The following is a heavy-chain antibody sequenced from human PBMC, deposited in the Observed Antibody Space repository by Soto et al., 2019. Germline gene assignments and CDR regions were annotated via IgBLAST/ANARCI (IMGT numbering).Heavy chain of an antibody. V-gene: IGHV1-2*04. D-gene: IGHD3-10*01. CDR3: AGGVTGSGSSLHPPNWFDP. CDR1: GYTFTGYY. CDR2: INPNSGGT. J-gene: IGHJ5*02. Sequence: QVQLVQSGAEVKKPGASVKVSCKASGYTFTGYYMHWVRQAPGQGLEWMGWINPNSGGTNYAQKFQGWVTMTRDTSISTAYMELSRLRSDDTAVYYCAGGVTGSGSSLHPPNWFDPWGQGTLVTVSS.